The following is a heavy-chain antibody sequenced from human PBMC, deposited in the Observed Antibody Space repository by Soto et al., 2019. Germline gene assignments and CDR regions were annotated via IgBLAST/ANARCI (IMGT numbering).Heavy chain of an antibody. CDR2: ISWNGGSI. J-gene: IGHJ3*02. D-gene: IGHD1-26*01. CDR3: AKAGRLRNTGPGAFNI. Sequence: EVQLVESGGGLVQPGRSLRLSCAASGFTFDDYAMHWVRQAPGKGLECVSGISWNGGSIGYAVSVKGRFTISRDNAKNSLNLQMNGLRAEDTAFYYVAKAGRLRNTGPGAFNIGGQGTMVTVSS. CDR1: GFTFDDYA. V-gene: IGHV3-9*01.